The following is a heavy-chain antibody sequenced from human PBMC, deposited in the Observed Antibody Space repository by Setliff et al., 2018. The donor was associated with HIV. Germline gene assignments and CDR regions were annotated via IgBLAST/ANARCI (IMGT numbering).Heavy chain of an antibody. CDR2: IIPIFGTT. V-gene: IGHV1-69*13. D-gene: IGHD3-22*01. J-gene: IGHJ4*02. Sequence: SVKVSCKSSGGTFSRYSISWVRQAPGQGLEWMGGIIPIFGTTNYAQMFQGRLSITANASTSTAYMELSSLRSEDTAIYYCGRDNYYDSSGAIGYWGQGTLVTVSS. CDR1: GGTFSRYS. CDR3: GRDNYYDSSGAIGY.